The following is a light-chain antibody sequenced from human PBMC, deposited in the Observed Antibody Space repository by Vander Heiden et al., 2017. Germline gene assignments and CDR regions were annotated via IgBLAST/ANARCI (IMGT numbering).Light chain of an antibody. Sequence: EIVLMQSPGTLSLSPGERATLSCRASQSVSSNYLAWYQQRPGQAPRLLIYGASSSASGIPDRFSGSGSGTDFTLTISRLEPEDFAVYYCQQYSSSTLTFGQGTRLEMK. V-gene: IGKV3-20*01. J-gene: IGKJ5*01. CDR1: QSVSSNY. CDR2: GAS. CDR3: QQYSSSTLT.